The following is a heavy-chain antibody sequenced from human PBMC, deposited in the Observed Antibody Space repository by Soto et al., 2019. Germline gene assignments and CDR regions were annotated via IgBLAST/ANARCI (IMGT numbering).Heavy chain of an antibody. J-gene: IGHJ1*01. V-gene: IGHV4-30-4*01. CDR3: GRGLCCFAGSGYYHY. CDR2: IYYSGST. Sequence: QVQLQESGPGLVKPSQTLSLTCTVSGGSISSGDYYWSWIRQPPGKGLEWIGYIYYSGSTYYNPSPTSRSTSPVYTSKYPFALWRRSDPPGDTVVDYCGRGLCCFAGSGYYHYWGQGRLV. CDR1: GGSISSGDYY. D-gene: IGHD3-3*01.